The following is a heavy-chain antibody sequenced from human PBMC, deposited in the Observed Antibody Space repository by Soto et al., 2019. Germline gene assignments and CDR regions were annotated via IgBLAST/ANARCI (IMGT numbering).Heavy chain of an antibody. CDR1: GYTFTGYY. CDR2: INPNSGGT. CDR3: ARDGAASFYYGSGDARPLGASRKYYYYGMDV. J-gene: IGHJ6*02. Sequence: QVQLVQSGAEVKKPGASVKVSCKASGYTFTGYYMHWVRQAPGQGLEWMGWINPNSGGTNYAQKFQGWVTMTRDTSISTAYMELSRLRSDDTAVYYCARDGAASFYYGSGDARPLGASRKYYYYGMDVWGQGTTVTVSS. V-gene: IGHV1-2*04. D-gene: IGHD3-10*01.